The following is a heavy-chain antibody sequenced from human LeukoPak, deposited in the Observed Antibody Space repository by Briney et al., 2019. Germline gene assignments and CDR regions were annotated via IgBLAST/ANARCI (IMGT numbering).Heavy chain of an antibody. D-gene: IGHD6-13*01. CDR1: GYTFTSYG. Sequence: ASVKVSCKASGYTFTSYGISWVRQAPGQGLERMGWISAYNGNTNYAQKLQGRVTMTTDTSTSTAYMELRSLRSDDTAVYYCARDLRQRYSSSPEYWGQGTLVTVSS. CDR2: ISAYNGNT. J-gene: IGHJ4*02. V-gene: IGHV1-18*01. CDR3: ARDLRQRYSSSPEY.